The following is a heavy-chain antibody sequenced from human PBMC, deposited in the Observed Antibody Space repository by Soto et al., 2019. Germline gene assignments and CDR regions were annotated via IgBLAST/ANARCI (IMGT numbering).Heavy chain of an antibody. Sequence: SETLSLTCAVSGYSISSGYYWGWIRQPPGKGLEWIGSIYHSGSTYYNPSLKSRVTVSVDTSKNQFSLKLSSVTAADTAVYYCARDNQASSGEIDYWGQGTLVTVSS. CDR2: IYHSGST. CDR3: ARDNQASSGEIDY. J-gene: IGHJ4*02. D-gene: IGHD3-22*01. CDR1: GYSISSGYY. V-gene: IGHV4-38-2*02.